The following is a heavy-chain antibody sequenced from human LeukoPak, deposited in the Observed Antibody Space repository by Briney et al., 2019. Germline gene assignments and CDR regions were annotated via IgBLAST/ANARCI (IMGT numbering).Heavy chain of an antibody. V-gene: IGHV3-7*01. J-gene: IGHJ4*02. CDR1: GFTFSSYW. CDR2: IKQDGSEK. Sequence: PGGSPRLSCAASGFTFSSYWMSWVRQAPGEGLEWVANIKQDGSEKYYVDSVKGRFTISRDNAKNSLYLQMNSLRAEDTAVYYCARLRKPPVPYYFDYWGQGTLVTVSS. CDR3: ARLRKPPVPYYFDY.